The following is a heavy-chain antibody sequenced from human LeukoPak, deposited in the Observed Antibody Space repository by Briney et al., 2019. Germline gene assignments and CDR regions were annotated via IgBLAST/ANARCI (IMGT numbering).Heavy chain of an antibody. D-gene: IGHD2-15*01. CDR3: ATDLVGAETGFDP. J-gene: IGHJ5*02. CDR1: GGSISSGSYY. V-gene: IGHV4-39*07. Sequence: SETLSLTCTVSGGSISSGSYYWAWIRQPPEKGLEWIGGVYDFGNAYHNPSLKSRVTISVDTSKNQFFLKLTSVTAADTAVYYCATDLVGAETGFDPWGQGTLVTVSS. CDR2: VYDFGNA.